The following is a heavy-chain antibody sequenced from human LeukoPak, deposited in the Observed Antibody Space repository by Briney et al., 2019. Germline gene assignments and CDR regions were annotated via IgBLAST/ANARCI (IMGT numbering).Heavy chain of an antibody. D-gene: IGHD2/OR15-2a*01. CDR1: GVTFSNYG. CDR2: IWFDGSGT. V-gene: IGHV3-33*01. CDR3: ARHASTHYFDS. J-gene: IGHJ4*02. Sequence: GGSLRLSCVASGVTFSNYGMHWVRQAPGKGLEWVAIIWFDGSGTYYADSVKGRVTFSRDNSNNTLYLQMNSLRAEDTAMYYCARHASTHYFDSWGQGTLVTVSS.